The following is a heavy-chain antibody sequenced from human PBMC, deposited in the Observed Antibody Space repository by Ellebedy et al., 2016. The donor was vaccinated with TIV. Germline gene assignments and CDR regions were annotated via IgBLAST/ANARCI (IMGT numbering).Heavy chain of an antibody. V-gene: IGHV4-39*01. Sequence: WVRQSSGKGLEWIGSINHGGTTYFNPSLKSRLTMSIDTSKNQFSLRLNSVTAADTAVYHCARHGVASTQWTFDFWGQGMMVTVSS. D-gene: IGHD2-8*01. CDR3: ARHGVASTQWTFDF. CDR2: INHGGTT. J-gene: IGHJ3*01.